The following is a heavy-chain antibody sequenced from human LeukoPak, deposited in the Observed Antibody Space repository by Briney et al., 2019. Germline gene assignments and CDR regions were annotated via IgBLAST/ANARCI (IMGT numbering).Heavy chain of an antibody. V-gene: IGHV3-48*01. CDR2: ISSSSSAI. CDR1: GFTFNSYS. Sequence: GGSLRLSCAASGFTFNSYSMNWVRQAPGKGLEWISYISSSSSAIYYADSVKGRFTISRDNSKNTLYLQMISLRAEDTAVFYCARGQFRLSDFDSSAFDYWGQGTLVTVSS. J-gene: IGHJ4*02. CDR3: ARGQFRLSDFDSSAFDY. D-gene: IGHD3-22*01.